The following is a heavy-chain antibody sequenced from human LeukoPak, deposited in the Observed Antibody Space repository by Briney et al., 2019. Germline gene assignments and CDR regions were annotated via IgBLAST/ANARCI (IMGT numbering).Heavy chain of an antibody. CDR2: ISNSGSTK. Sequence: NPGGSLRLSCAASGFTFSDYYMSWIRQAPGKGLEWVSYISNSGSTKYYADSVEGRFTISRDNAKNSLYLQMNSLRVEDTAVYYCVREGGSDWYSGWFDPWGQGTLVTVSS. J-gene: IGHJ5*02. CDR3: VREGGSDWYSGWFDP. V-gene: IGHV3-11*04. D-gene: IGHD6-19*01. CDR1: GFTFSDYY.